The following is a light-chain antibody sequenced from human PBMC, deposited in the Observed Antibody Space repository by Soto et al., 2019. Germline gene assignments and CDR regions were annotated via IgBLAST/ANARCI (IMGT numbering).Light chain of an antibody. J-gene: IGLJ2*01. Sequence: QSVLTQPPSVSGARGQGVTISCAGSSSNIGADSDVHWYQLLPGAAPKLLIYGNIHRPSGVPDRFSGSKFGTSASLAIAGLQSEDEADYYCQSYDTSLSASVFGGGTKLTVL. V-gene: IGLV1-40*01. CDR3: QSYDTSLSASV. CDR2: GNI. CDR1: SSNIGADSD.